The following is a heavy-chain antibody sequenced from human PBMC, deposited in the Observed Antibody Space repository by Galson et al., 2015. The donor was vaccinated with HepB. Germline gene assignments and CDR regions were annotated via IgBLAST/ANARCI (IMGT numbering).Heavy chain of an antibody. CDR2: ISSSSSYI. V-gene: IGHV3-21*01. CDR3: AREVIAVAAPSGY. J-gene: IGHJ4*02. D-gene: IGHD6-19*01. CDR1: GFTFSSYS. Sequence: SLRLSCAASGFTFSSYSMNWVRQAPGKGLEWVSSISSSSSYIYYADSVKGRFTISRDNAKNSLYLQMNSLRAEDTAVYYCAREVIAVAAPSGYWGQGTLVTVSS.